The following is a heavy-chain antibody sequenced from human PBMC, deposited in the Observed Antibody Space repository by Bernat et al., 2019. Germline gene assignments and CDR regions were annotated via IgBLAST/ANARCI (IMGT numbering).Heavy chain of an antibody. Sequence: QVQLVQSGAEVKKPGSSVEVSCKASGGTFSSYAISWVRQAPGQGLEWMGRIIPILGIANYAQKFQGRVTITADKSTSTAYMELSRLRSEDMAVYYCAIDPNGFREFRYYYYYMDVWGKGTTVTVSS. CDR1: GGTFSSYA. J-gene: IGHJ6*03. CDR2: IIPILGIA. CDR3: AIDPNGFREFRYYYYYMDV. D-gene: IGHD3-10*01. V-gene: IGHV1-69*04.